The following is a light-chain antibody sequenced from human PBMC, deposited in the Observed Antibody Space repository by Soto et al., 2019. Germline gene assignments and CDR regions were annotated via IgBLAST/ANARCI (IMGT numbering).Light chain of an antibody. CDR1: QSISSW. CDR2: DAS. J-gene: IGKJ1*01. CDR3: QQYNSYSPT. Sequence: DIQMTQSPSTLSASVGDRVTITCRASQSISSWLAWYQQKPGKVPKLLIYDASSLESGVPSRFSGSGSGTEFTLTISSLQPDDFATYYCQQYNSYSPTFSQGTKVDIK. V-gene: IGKV1-5*01.